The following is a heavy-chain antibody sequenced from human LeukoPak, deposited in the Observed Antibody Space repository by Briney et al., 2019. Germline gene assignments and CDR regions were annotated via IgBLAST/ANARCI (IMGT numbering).Heavy chain of an antibody. CDR2: IYYSGST. J-gene: IGHJ4*02. D-gene: IGHD3-22*01. CDR3: ASSTTYDSSGYFLDY. Sequence: SETLSLTCTVSGGSISSYYWSWIRQPPGKGLEWIGYIYYSGSTNYNPSLKSRSTISVDTSKNHFSLKLSSVTAADTAVYYCASSTTYDSSGYFLDYWGQGTLVTVSS. CDR1: GGSISSYY. V-gene: IGHV4-59*01.